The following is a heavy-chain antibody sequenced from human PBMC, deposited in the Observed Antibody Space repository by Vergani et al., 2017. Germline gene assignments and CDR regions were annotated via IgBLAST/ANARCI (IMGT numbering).Heavy chain of an antibody. V-gene: IGHV4-34*01. Sequence: QVQLQQWGAGLLKPSETLSLTCAVYGGSFSGYYWSWIRQPPGKGLEWIWEINHSGSTNYNPSLKSRVTISVDTSKNQFSLKLSSVTAADTAVYYWAGFWNSGIVIVPAERGKMDVWGKGTTVTVSS. CDR2: INHSGST. J-gene: IGHJ6*04. CDR1: GGSFSGYY. CDR3: AGFWNSGIVIVPAERGKMDV. D-gene: IGHD2-2*01.